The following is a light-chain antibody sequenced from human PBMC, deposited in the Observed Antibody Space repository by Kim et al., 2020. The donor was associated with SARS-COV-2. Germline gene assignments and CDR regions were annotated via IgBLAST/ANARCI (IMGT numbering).Light chain of an antibody. CDR3: QQGSNFPWT. V-gene: IGKV1-12*01. J-gene: IGKJ1*01. CDR2: DAF. Sequence: DIQMTQSPSSVSASVGDRVTITCRASQGIASRLAWYQQRPGKAPKLLIYDAFRLERGVPSRFSGSESGTDFTLTISSLQPEDFATYFCQQGSNFPWTFAQGPKV. CDR1: QGIASR.